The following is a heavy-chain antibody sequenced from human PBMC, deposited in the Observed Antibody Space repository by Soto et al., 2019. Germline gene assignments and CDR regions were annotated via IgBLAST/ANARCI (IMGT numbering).Heavy chain of an antibody. CDR1: GGTFSSYA. V-gene: IGHV1-69*13. CDR3: ARDQNYYDSSVYPQRKNWFDP. J-gene: IGHJ5*02. CDR2: IIPIFGTA. Sequence: SVKVSCKASGGTFSSYAISWVRQAPGQGLEWMGGIIPIFGTANYAQKFQGRVTITADESTSTAYMELSSLRSEDTAVYYCARDQNYYDSSVYPQRKNWFDPRGQGTLVTGS. D-gene: IGHD3-22*01.